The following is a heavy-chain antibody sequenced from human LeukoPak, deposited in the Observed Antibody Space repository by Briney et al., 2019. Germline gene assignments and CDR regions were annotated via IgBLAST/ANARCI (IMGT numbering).Heavy chain of an antibody. CDR2: IFYTGST. J-gene: IGHJ3*01. CDR3: ARHRGSPKTGYSPKNPLDV. V-gene: IGHV4-39*01. D-gene: IGHD3-9*01. Sequence: SETLSLTCSVSGASLSGSQYYWGWIRQPPGRPLQWIATIFYTGSTLYNPSLSSRVSLSVDTSKKQISLRLTSVTAADSALYYCARHRGSPKTGYSPKNPLDVWGQGTMVTVSS. CDR1: GASLSGSQYY.